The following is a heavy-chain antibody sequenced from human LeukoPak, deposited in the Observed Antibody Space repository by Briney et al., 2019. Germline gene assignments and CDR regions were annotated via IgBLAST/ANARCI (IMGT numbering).Heavy chain of an antibody. CDR1: GFTFSTYA. J-gene: IGHJ4*02. D-gene: IGHD6-13*01. CDR3: VNGDQSSWYRTLLY. V-gene: IGHV3-64D*06. Sequence: GGSLRLSCAASGFTFSTYAMHWVRQAPGKGLEYVSAISTNGGSTYYADSVKGRFTISRDNSKNTLYLQMSSLRDEDTAMYYCVNGDQSSWYRTLLYWGQGTLVTVSS. CDR2: ISTNGGST.